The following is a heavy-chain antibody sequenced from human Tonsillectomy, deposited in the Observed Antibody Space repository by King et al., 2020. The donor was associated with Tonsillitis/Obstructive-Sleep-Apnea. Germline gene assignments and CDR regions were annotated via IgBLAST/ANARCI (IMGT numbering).Heavy chain of an antibody. CDR2: IKQDGSEK. V-gene: IGHV3-7*04. CDR3: ARIYCSRTSCYPFDY. J-gene: IGHJ4*02. D-gene: IGHD2-2*01. Sequence: VQLVESGGGLVQPGGSLRLSCAASGFTFSSYWMSWVRQAPGKGLEWVANIKQDGSEKYYVDSVKGRFTISRDNAKNSLYLQMNSLRAEDTAVYYCARIYCSRTSCYPFDYWGQGTLVTVSS. CDR1: GFTFSSYW.